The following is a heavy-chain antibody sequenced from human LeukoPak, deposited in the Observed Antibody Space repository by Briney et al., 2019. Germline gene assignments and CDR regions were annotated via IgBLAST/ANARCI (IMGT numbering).Heavy chain of an antibody. D-gene: IGHD3-22*01. CDR3: ARDLDTSGYYSYFDP. V-gene: IGHV3-30*04. J-gene: IGHJ5*02. Sequence: GRSLRLSCAASGFTFSSYAMHWVRQAPGKGLEWVAVISYDGSNKYYADSVKGRFTISRDNSKNMMYLQMNSLRAEDTAVYYCARDLDTSGYYSYFDPWGQGTLVTVSS. CDR1: GFTFSSYA. CDR2: ISYDGSNK.